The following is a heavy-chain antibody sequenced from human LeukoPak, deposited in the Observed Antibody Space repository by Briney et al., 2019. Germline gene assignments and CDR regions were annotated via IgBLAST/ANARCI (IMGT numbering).Heavy chain of an antibody. CDR3: ARESSGWYDYYYGMDV. V-gene: IGHV4-59*12. J-gene: IGHJ6*04. CDR2: VYYSGST. Sequence: PSETLSLTCTVSGGSISSYYWSWIRQPPGKGLEWIGYVYYSGSTNYNPSLKSRVTISVDTSKNQFSLKLSSVTAADTAVYYCARESSGWYDYYYGMDVWGKGTTVTVSS. D-gene: IGHD6-19*01. CDR1: GGSISSYY.